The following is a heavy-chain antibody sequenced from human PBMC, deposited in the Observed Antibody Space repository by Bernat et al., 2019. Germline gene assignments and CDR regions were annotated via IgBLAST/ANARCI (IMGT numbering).Heavy chain of an antibody. V-gene: IGHV3-15*01. D-gene: IGHD6-13*01. CDR2: IKSKTDGGTT. CDR1: GFTFSNAW. J-gene: IGHJ3*02. Sequence: EVQLVESGGGLVKPGGSLRLSCVASGFTFSNAWMSWVRQAPGKGLEWVGRIKSKTDGGTTDYAAPVKGRFTISRDDSKNTLYLQMNSLKTEDTAVYYCTTSSYYSSSWYGRLDAFDIWGQGTMVTVSS. CDR3: TTSSYYSSSWYGRLDAFDI.